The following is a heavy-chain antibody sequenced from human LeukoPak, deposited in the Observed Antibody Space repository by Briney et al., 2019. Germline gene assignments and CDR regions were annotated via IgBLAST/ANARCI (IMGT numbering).Heavy chain of an antibody. D-gene: IGHD6-13*01. V-gene: IGHV4-59*08. J-gene: IGHJ4*02. CDR1: GGSISSYY. CDR2: IYYSGST. CDR3: ARRGGYSSSWVDY. Sequence: SETLSLTCTVSGGSISSYYWSWIRQPPGKGLEWIGYIYYSGSTNYNPSLKSRVTISVDTSKNQFSLKLSSVTAADTAVYYCARRGGYSSSWVDYWGQGTLVTVSS.